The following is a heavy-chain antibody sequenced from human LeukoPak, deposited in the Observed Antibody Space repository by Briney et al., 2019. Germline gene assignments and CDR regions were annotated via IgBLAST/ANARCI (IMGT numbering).Heavy chain of an antibody. V-gene: IGHV4-34*01. Sequence: SETLSLTCAVYGGSFSGYYWSWIRQPPGKGLEWIGEINHSGSTNYNPSLKSRVTISVDTSKNQSSLKLSSVTAADTAVYYCARGTRNYDFWSGYYQEGGFDYWGQGTLSPSPQ. CDR3: ARGTRNYDFWSGYYQEGGFDY. CDR1: GGSFSGYY. D-gene: IGHD3-3*01. CDR2: INHSGST. J-gene: IGHJ4*02.